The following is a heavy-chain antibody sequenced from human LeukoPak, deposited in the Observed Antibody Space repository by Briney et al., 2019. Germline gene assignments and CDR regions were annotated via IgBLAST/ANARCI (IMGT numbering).Heavy chain of an antibody. CDR3: GRGRITVADNSMWCDP. CDR1: GYTFTTYG. Sequence: ASVKVSCKASGYTFTTYGIGWVRQAPGQGPEWMGWISAYSANTNYAQKFQGRVTMTTDTSTSTAYMELRSLRSDDTAVYYCGRGRITVADNSMWCDPWGQGTLVTVSS. V-gene: IGHV1-18*01. J-gene: IGHJ5*02. CDR2: ISAYSANT. D-gene: IGHD6-19*01.